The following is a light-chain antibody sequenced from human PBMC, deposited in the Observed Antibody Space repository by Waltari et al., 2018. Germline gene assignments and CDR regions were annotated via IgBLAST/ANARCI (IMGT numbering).Light chain of an antibody. J-gene: IGLJ2*01. CDR2: DDS. V-gene: IGLV3-21*02. Sequence: SYVLTQPHSVSVAPGQTARITCGGDNISAKSVPLYQQKPGQAPVVVVFDDSDRPSGIPERFSGANSGNTATLTISRVEGGDEADYFCQVWDSSGDLLVIFGGGTKLTVL. CDR1: NISAKS. CDR3: QVWDSSGDLLVI.